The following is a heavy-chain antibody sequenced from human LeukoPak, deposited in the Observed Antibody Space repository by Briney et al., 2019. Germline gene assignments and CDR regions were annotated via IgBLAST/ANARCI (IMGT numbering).Heavy chain of an antibody. J-gene: IGHJ4*02. CDR2: ISGSGGST. D-gene: IGHD6-13*01. CDR3: ARDHYLIAAAGIFDY. CDR1: GFTFSSYA. Sequence: PGGSLRLSCAASGFTFSSYAMRWVRQAPGKGLEWVSAISGSGGSTYYADSVKGRFTISRDNSKNTLYLQMNSLRAEDTAVYYCARDHYLIAAAGIFDYWGQGTLVTVSS. V-gene: IGHV3-23*01.